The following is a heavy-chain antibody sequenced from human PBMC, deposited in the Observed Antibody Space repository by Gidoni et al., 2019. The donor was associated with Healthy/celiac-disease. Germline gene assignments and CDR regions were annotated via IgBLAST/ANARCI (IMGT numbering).Heavy chain of an antibody. CDR2: ISYDGSNK. Sequence: QVQLVESGGGVVQPGRSLRLSCAASGFTFSSYGMHWVRQAPGKGLEWVAVISYDGSNKYYADSVKGRFTISRDNSKNTLYLQMNSLRAEDTAVYYCAKGLGYCTNGVCSPDAFDIWGQGTMVTVSS. J-gene: IGHJ3*02. CDR1: GFTFSSYG. V-gene: IGHV3-30*18. D-gene: IGHD2-8*01. CDR3: AKGLGYCTNGVCSPDAFDI.